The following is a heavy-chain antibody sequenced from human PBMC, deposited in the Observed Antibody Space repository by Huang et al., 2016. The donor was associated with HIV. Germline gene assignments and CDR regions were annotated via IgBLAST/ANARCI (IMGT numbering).Heavy chain of an antibody. CDR2: ISNDGSNN. CDR3: ARAKDTWDAYDI. D-gene: IGHD5-18*01. V-gene: IGHV3-30-3*01. Sequence: SGAASGVPFNNHAMHWVRQAPGKGLDWVAVISNDGSNNYYADSVKGRFTISRDSSKSTLFLHMTSLRTEDTAVYYCARAKDTWDAYDIWGQGTMVIVSS. J-gene: IGHJ3*02. CDR1: GVPFNNHA.